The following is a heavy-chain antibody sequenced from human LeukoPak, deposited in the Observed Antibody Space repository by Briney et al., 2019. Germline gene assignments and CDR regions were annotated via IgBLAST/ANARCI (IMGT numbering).Heavy chain of an antibody. D-gene: IGHD3-10*01. V-gene: IGHV4-61*01. CDR3: AREYGSGSYYNGRDFDY. CDR1: GGSISSSSYY. CDR2: IYYSGST. Sequence: SETLSLMCTVSGGSISSSSYYWGWIRQPPGKGLEWIGDIYYSGSTNYNPSLKSRVTISVDTSKNQFSLKLSSVTAADTAVYYCAREYGSGSYYNGRDFDYWGQGTLITVSS. J-gene: IGHJ4*02.